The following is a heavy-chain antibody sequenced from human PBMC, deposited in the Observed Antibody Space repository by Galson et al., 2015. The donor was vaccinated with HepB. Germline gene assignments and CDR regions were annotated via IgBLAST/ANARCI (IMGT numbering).Heavy chain of an antibody. CDR3: ARDRICSSTSCPTRYYYYGMDV. CDR2: ISAYNGNT. J-gene: IGHJ6*02. V-gene: IGHV1-18*01. D-gene: IGHD2-2*01. CDR1: GYTFTSYG. Sequence: SVKVSCKASGYTFTSYGISWVRQAPGQGLEWMGWISAYNGNTNYAQKLQGRVTMTTDTSTSTAYMELRSLRSDDTAVYYCARDRICSSTSCPTRYYYYGMDVWGQGTTVTVSS.